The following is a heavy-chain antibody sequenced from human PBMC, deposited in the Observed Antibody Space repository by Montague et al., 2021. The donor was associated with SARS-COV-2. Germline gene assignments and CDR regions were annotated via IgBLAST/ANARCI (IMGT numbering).Heavy chain of an antibody. J-gene: IGHJ4*02. Sequence: SETLSLTCAVYGGSFSGYYWSWIRQPPGKGLEWIGEINHSGSTNYNPSLKSRATISVDKTKNQFSLKLSSVTAADTAVFYCARRGAGWFGSNPERFDNWGQGTLVTVSS. CDR1: GGSFSGYY. CDR3: ARRGAGWFGSNPERFDN. V-gene: IGHV4-34*01. CDR2: INHSGST. D-gene: IGHD3-10*01.